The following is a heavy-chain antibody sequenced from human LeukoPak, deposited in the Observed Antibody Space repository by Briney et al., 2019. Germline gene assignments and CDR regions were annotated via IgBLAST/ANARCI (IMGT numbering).Heavy chain of an antibody. CDR1: GYTFTGYY. V-gene: IGHV1-2*06. CDR3: ARGERITIFGVVIMGIAGDD. J-gene: IGHJ4*02. CDR2: INPNSGGT. D-gene: IGHD3-3*01. Sequence: ASVKVSCKASGYTFTGYYMHWVRQAPGQGLEWMGRINPNSGGTNYAQQIQGRVTMTRATSISTAYMQLSRLSSDDTAVYYSARGERITIFGVVIMGIAGDDWSQGTLVTVYS.